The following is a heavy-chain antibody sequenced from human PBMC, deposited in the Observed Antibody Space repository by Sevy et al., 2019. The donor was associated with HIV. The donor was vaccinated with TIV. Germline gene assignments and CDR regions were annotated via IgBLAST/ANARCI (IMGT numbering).Heavy chain of an antibody. CDR1: GFTFSSYG. D-gene: IGHD3-16*01. Sequence: GGSLRLSCAASGFTFSSYGMHWVRQAPGKGLEWVAVIWYDGSNKYYADSVKGRFTISRDKSKNTLYLQMNSLRAEDTAVYYCARGRGLISYNFDYWGQGTLVTVSS. V-gene: IGHV3-33*01. CDR2: IWYDGSNK. CDR3: ARGRGLISYNFDY. J-gene: IGHJ4*02.